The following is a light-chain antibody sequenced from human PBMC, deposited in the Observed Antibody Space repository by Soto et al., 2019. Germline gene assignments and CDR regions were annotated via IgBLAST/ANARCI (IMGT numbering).Light chain of an antibody. J-gene: IGLJ1*01. CDR1: NSNIGNNY. Sequence: QSVLTQPPSVSATPGQTVTISCSGSNSNIGNNYVSWYQQLPGTAPKLLIYDNNKRPSEIPDRFSGSKSGPSATLGITGLQTGDEADYYCGSWDSSMSAYVFGTGTKVTV. V-gene: IGLV1-51*01. CDR3: GSWDSSMSAYV. CDR2: DNN.